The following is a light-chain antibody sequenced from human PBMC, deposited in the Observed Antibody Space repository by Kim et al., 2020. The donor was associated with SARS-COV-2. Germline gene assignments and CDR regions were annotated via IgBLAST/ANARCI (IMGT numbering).Light chain of an antibody. CDR3: QQTYTSPWT. J-gene: IGKJ1*01. V-gene: IGKV1-39*01. Sequence: AFVGDRVTVSCRASESIINFLNWYQHKPGEAPKLLMYAASTLQSGVPLRFSGSGSGTDFTLTINGLQPDDFATYYCQQTYTSPWTFGQGTKVDIK. CDR1: ESIINF. CDR2: AAS.